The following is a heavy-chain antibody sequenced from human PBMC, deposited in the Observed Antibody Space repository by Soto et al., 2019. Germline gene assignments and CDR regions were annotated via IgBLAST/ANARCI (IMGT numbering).Heavy chain of an antibody. CDR2: ISYDGSNK. D-gene: IGHD6-19*01. CDR1: GFTFSSYA. Sequence: QVQLVESGGGVVQPGRSLRLSCAASGFTFSSYAMHWVRQAPGKGLEWAAVISYDGSNKYYADSVKGRFTISRDNSKNKLYLQMNSLRAEDTAVYYCARDRLRWWLVRRFRGGMDVWGQGTTVTVSS. V-gene: IGHV3-30-3*01. J-gene: IGHJ6*02. CDR3: ARDRLRWWLVRRFRGGMDV.